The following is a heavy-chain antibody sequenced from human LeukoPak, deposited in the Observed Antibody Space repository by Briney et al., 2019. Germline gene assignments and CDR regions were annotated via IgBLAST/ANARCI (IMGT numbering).Heavy chain of an antibody. J-gene: IGHJ4*02. D-gene: IGHD2-15*01. CDR2: ISSSSSNT. CDR1: VFTFSDYY. Sequence: PGGSLRLSRAASVFTFSDYYMSWIRPAPGKGLEWVSYISSSSSNTNYADSVKGRFTISRDNAKNSLNLQMNSLRAEDTAVYYCARVVVVAATAFDYWGQGTLVTVSS. CDR3: ARVVVVAATAFDY. V-gene: IGHV3-11*06.